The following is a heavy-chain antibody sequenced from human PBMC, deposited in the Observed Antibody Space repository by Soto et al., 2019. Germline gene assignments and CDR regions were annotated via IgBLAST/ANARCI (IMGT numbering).Heavy chain of an antibody. CDR1: GCSISSYY. Sequence: QVQLQESGPGLVKPSETLSLTCTVSGCSISSYYWSWIRQPPGKGLEWIGYIDYSGSTNYNPSLKSRVTIAVDTSKNQFSLKLSSVTAADTAVYYCARYSVAGTAWFDPWGQGTLVTVSS. V-gene: IGHV4-59*08. CDR2: IDYSGST. D-gene: IGHD6-19*01. J-gene: IGHJ5*02. CDR3: ARYSVAGTAWFDP.